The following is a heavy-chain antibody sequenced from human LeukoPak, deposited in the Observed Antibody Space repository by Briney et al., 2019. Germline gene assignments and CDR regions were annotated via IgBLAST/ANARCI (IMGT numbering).Heavy chain of an antibody. CDR3: ARDRGSGSYDYYHGMDV. CDR2: IFSGGST. CDR1: GFTVSSNY. Sequence: GGSLRLSCAASGFTVSSNYMSWVRQAPGKGLEWVSVIFSGGSTYYADSVKGRVTISRDNSKNTLYLQMNNLRAEDTAVYYCARDRGSGSYDYYHGMDVWGQATTVTVSS. J-gene: IGHJ6*02. V-gene: IGHV3-53*01. D-gene: IGHD3-10*01.